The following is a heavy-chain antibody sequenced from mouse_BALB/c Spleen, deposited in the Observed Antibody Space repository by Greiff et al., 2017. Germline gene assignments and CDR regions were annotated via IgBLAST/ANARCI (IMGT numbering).Heavy chain of an antibody. CDR3: ARDIYYGNSGFAY. CDR2: IRNKANGYTT. V-gene: IGHV7-3*02. CDR1: GFTFTDYY. D-gene: IGHD2-1*01. Sequence: DVHLVESGGGLVQPGGSLRLSCATSGFTFTDYYMSWVRQPPGKALEWLGFIRNKANGYTTEYSASVKGRFTISRDNSKSVLYLQMNTLRAEDSATYYCARDIYYGNSGFAYWGQGTLVTVSA. J-gene: IGHJ3*01.